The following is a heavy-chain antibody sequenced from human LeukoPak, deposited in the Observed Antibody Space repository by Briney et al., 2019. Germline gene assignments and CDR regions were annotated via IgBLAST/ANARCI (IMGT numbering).Heavy chain of an antibody. Sequence: GESLTLSCAASGFTFSSYAMSCVRQAPGKGLEWVSAISGSGGSTYYADSVKGRFTISRNNSKNTLYLQMNSLRAEDTAVYYCANGLYFDYWGQGTLVTVSS. CDR3: ANGLYFDY. J-gene: IGHJ4*02. CDR2: ISGSGGST. D-gene: IGHD3/OR15-3a*01. V-gene: IGHV3-23*01. CDR1: GFTFSSYA.